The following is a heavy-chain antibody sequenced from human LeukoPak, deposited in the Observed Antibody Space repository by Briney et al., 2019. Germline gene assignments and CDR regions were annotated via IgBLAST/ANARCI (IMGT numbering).Heavy chain of an antibody. Sequence: PGGSLRLSCAASGFTVSSNYMSWVRQAPGKGLEWVSVIYSGGSTYYAGSVKGRFTIYRHNPKNTLYLQMNSLRAEDTAVYYCARAPSSWLQDYWGQGTLVTVSS. D-gene: IGHD5-18*01. CDR2: IYSGGST. V-gene: IGHV3-53*04. J-gene: IGHJ4*02. CDR3: ARAPSSWLQDY. CDR1: GFTVSSNY.